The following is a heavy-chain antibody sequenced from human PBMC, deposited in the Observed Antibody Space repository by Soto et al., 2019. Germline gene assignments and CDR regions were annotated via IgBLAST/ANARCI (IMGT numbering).Heavy chain of an antibody. D-gene: IGHD2-15*01. CDR2: IGAARDP. CDR3: ARAYSGRLPRRADYYYALDV. Sequence: WGSLRLSCTASGFTFVDYDIHFFGQCSWKCREWVSTIGAARDPYYTGSVKGRFTISRENARNSMFLQMNSVTVGDTAVYYCARAYSGRLPRRADYYYALDVWGQGTMVTVSS. J-gene: IGHJ6*02. V-gene: IGHV3-13*05. CDR1: GFTFVDYD.